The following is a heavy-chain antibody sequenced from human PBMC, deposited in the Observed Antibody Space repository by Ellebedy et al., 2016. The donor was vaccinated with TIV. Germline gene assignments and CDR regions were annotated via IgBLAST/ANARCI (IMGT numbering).Heavy chain of an antibody. D-gene: IGHD3-9*01. V-gene: IGHV1-69*13. CDR3: AWTPYYDILTGYSYYGMDV. Sequence: SVKVSXXASGYTFTSYGISWVRQAPGQGLEWMGGIIPIFGTANYAQKFQGRVTITADESTSTAYMELSSLRSEDTAVYYCAWTPYYDILTGYSYYGMDVWGQGTTVTVSS. CDR1: GYTFTSYG. J-gene: IGHJ6*02. CDR2: IIPIFGTA.